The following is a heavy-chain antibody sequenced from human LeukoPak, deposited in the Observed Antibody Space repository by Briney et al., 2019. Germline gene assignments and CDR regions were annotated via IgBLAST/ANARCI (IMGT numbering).Heavy chain of an antibody. D-gene: IGHD2-21*02. V-gene: IGHV4-34*01. J-gene: IGHJ4*02. CDR3: ARGGARHLVVVTASPFDY. Sequence: SETLSLTCAVYGGSFSDYYWSWIRQPPGKGLEWIGEINHSGSTNYNPSLKSRVTISVDTSKNQFSLNLSSVTAADTAVYYCARGGARHLVVVTASPFDYWGQGTLATVSS. CDR1: GGSFSDYY. CDR2: INHSGST.